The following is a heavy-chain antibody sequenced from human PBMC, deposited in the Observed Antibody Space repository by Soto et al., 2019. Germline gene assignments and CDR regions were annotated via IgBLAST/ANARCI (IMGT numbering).Heavy chain of an antibody. CDR1: GGSISSYY. CDR3: ARIDYSRQLTPYYYAMDF. CDR2: IYASGST. J-gene: IGHJ6*02. V-gene: IGHV4-4*07. D-gene: IGHD4-4*01. Sequence: VQLQESGPGLVKPSETLSLTCTVSGGSISSYYWSWIRQPAGKGLEWIGRIYASGSTNYNPSLKSRVTMSVDTSKIPFSLNLSSVTAADTAVYFCARIDYSRQLTPYYYAMDFWGQGTTVTVSS.